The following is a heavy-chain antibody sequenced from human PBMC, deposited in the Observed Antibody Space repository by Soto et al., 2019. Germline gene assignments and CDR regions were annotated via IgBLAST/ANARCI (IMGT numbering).Heavy chain of an antibody. J-gene: IGHJ6*02. CDR3: AHAGPPYYFYGMDV. CDR2: IYWDDGK. CDR1: GFSLSTSGVG. Sequence: QITLKESGPTLVKPTQTLTLTCTFSGFSLSTSGVGVGWIRQPPGKALEWLALIYWDDGKRYSPSLKSRLTINKDTPKNPGVLTMANLDPGDTATYFCAHAGPPYYFYGMDVWGQGTTVTVSS. V-gene: IGHV2-5*02.